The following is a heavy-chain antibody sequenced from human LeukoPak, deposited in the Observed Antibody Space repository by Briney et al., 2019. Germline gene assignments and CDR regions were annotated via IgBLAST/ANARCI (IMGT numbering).Heavy chain of an antibody. D-gene: IGHD3-3*01. CDR3: TTDFSHFDFSSGYYSY. CDR2: IKSNLDGGTT. Sequence: GGSLRLSCAASGVTFTSAWMVWVRQAPGKGLEWVGRIKSNLDGGTTDFAAPVKGRLSISRDDLARTLYLQMNNLKADDTGVYYCTTDFSHFDFSSGYYSYWGQGSLVTVSS. V-gene: IGHV3-15*05. J-gene: IGHJ4*02. CDR1: GVTFTSAW.